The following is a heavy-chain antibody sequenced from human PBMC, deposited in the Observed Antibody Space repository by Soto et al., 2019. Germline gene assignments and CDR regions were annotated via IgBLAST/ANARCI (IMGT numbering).Heavy chain of an antibody. D-gene: IGHD3-16*02. J-gene: IGHJ4*02. CDR2: ISAYNGNT. CDR1: GYTFTSYG. CDR3: ARDQFFSGFIGSSFDY. Sequence: GASVKVSCKASGYTFTSYGISWVRQAPGQGLDWMGWISAYNGNTNYAQKLQGRVTMTTDTSTSTAYMELRSLRSDDTAVHYCARDQFFSGFIGSSFDYWGQGTLVTVSS. V-gene: IGHV1-18*01.